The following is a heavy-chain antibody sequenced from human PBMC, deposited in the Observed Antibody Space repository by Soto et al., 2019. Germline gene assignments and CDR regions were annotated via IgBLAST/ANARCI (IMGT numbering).Heavy chain of an antibody. D-gene: IGHD4-17*01. CDR3: ASESDGDYPH. CDR2: IYYSGST. Sequence: GSLRLSCAASGFTFSSYAMTWVRQAPGKGLEWIGYIYYSGSTNYNPSLKSRVTISVDTSKNQFSLKLSSVTAADTAVYYCASESDGDYPHWGQGTLVTVSS. CDR1: GFTFSSYA. V-gene: IGHV4-59*01. J-gene: IGHJ4*02.